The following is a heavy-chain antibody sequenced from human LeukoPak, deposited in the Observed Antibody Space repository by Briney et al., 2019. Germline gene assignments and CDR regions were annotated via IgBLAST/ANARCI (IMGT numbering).Heavy chain of an antibody. J-gene: IGHJ5*02. CDR3: ARGYGSGNNWFDP. Sequence: SETLSLTCTVAGGSISSTTFYWGWIRQPPGKGLEWIASIHYSGNTYYNPSLRSRVTTFVDTSKNQILLKLSSVVAADTAVYYCARGYGSGNNWFDPWGQGTLVTVSS. CDR2: IHYSGNT. V-gene: IGHV4-39*01. D-gene: IGHD3-10*01. CDR1: GGSISSTTFY.